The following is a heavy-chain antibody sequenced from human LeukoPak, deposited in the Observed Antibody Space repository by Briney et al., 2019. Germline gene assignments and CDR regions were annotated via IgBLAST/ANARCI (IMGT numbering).Heavy chain of an antibody. Sequence: PSETLSLTCAVYGGSFSGYYWSWIRQPPGKGLGWIGEINHSGSTNYNPSLKSRVTISVDTSKNQFSLKLSSVTAADTAVYYCARGLRYFDWLLSATLFDYWGQGTLVTVSS. D-gene: IGHD3-9*01. CDR1: GGSFSGYY. J-gene: IGHJ4*02. CDR3: ARGLRYFDWLLSATLFDY. V-gene: IGHV4-34*01. CDR2: INHSGST.